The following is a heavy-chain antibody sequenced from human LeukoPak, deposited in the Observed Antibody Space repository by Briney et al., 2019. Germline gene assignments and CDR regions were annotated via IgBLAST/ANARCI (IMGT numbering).Heavy chain of an antibody. J-gene: IGHJ3*02. Sequence: GGSLRLSCAASGFTFSNYAMHWVRQAPGKGLEWVAIISYDGSNKYYADSVKGRFTISRDNSMHTLYLQVNSLRAEDTAVYYCARVDEKDAFDIWGQGTMVTVSS. CDR3: ARVDEKDAFDI. CDR2: ISYDGSNK. V-gene: IGHV3-30-3*01. CDR1: GFTFSNYA.